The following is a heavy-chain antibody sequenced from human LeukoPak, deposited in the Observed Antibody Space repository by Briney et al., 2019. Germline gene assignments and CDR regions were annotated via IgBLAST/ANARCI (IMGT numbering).Heavy chain of an antibody. D-gene: IGHD2-2*01. Sequence: SETLSLTCAVSGDSISSTNWWGWVRRPPGKGLEWIGEIHHSGSTNYNVSLKSRVTISVDTSKHQFSLKLSSVTAADTAVYYCARAWGYCSSTSCYAYDYWGQGTLVTVSS. CDR3: ARAWGYCSSTSCYAYDY. CDR1: GDSISSTNW. CDR2: IHHSGST. J-gene: IGHJ4*02. V-gene: IGHV4-4*02.